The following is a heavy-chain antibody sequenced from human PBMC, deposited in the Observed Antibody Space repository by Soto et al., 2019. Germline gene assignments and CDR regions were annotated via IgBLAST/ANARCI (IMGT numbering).Heavy chain of an antibody. D-gene: IGHD4-17*01. CDR3: ARDGHGDSGDY. CDR2: ISYDGSNK. Sequence: QVPLVESGGGVVQPGRSLRLSCAASGFTFSSYAMHWVRQAPGKGLEWVAVISYDGSNKYYADSVKGRFTISRDNSKNTLYLQMNSLRAEDTAVYYCARDGHGDSGDYWGQGTLVTVSS. V-gene: IGHV3-30-3*01. CDR1: GFTFSSYA. J-gene: IGHJ4*02.